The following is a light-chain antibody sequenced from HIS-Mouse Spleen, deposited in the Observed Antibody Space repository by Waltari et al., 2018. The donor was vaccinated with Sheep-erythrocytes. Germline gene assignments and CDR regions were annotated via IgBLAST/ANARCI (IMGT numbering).Light chain of an antibody. Sequence: QSALTQPRSVSVSPGQSVTISCTGTSSDVGGYNYASWYQQHPGKAPKLMLYDVSKRPSGVPDRFSGSKSGNTASLTISGLQAEDEADYYCCSYAGSYNHVFATGTKVTVL. CDR1: SSDVGGYNY. V-gene: IGLV2-11*01. CDR3: CSYAGSYNHV. J-gene: IGLJ1*01. CDR2: DVS.